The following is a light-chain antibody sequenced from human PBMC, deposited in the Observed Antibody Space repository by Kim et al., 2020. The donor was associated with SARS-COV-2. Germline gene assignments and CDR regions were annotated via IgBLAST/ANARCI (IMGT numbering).Light chain of an antibody. J-gene: IGKJ1*01. Sequence: ASTGDRLTITCRASKSISSSLAWYQQKPGKAPKLLIYASSTLQGGVPSRFSAIGSGTDFTLTISCLQSEDFATYYCQQYHAYPVTFGQGTKVDIK. CDR1: KSISSS. V-gene: IGKV1-8*01. CDR3: QQYHAYPVT. CDR2: ASS.